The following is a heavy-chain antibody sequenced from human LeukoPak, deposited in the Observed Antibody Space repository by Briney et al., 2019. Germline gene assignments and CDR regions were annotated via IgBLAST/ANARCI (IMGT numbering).Heavy chain of an antibody. V-gene: IGHV3-23*01. Sequence: PGGSLRLSCAASGFTFSSFAMSWVRQAPGKGLEWVSAISGSGGSTHYADSVKGRFTISRDTSKNTLYLQMNSLRAEDTAVYYCARDLIGGGSQTDYWGQGTLVTVSS. J-gene: IGHJ4*02. CDR3: ARDLIGGGSQTDY. CDR2: ISGSGGST. D-gene: IGHD3-16*01. CDR1: GFTFSSFA.